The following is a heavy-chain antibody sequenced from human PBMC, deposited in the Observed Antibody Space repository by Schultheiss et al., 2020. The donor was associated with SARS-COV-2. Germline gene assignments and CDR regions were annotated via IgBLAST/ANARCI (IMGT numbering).Heavy chain of an antibody. CDR1: GFTFSSYA. Sequence: GGSLRLSCAASGFTFSSYAMSWVRQAPGKGLEWVSSISSSSSYIYYADSVKGRFTISRDNAKNSLYLQMNSLRAEDTAVYYCARDWTETFDYWGQGTLVTVSS. J-gene: IGHJ4*02. CDR2: ISSSSSYI. D-gene: IGHD3/OR15-3a*01. V-gene: IGHV3-21*01. CDR3: ARDWTETFDY.